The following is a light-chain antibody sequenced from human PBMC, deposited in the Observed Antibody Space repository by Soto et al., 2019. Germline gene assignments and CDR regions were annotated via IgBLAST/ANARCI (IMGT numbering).Light chain of an antibody. V-gene: IGLV8-61*01. CDR3: VLYMGSGIGV. Sequence: QTVVTQEPSFSVSPGGTVTLTCGLSSGSVSTNYYPSWYQQTPGQAPRTLIYSTNTRSSGVPDRFSGSILGNKAALTITGAQADDESDYYCVLYMGSGIGVFGGGIKLTVL. CDR1: SGSVSTNYY. CDR2: STN. J-gene: IGLJ3*02.